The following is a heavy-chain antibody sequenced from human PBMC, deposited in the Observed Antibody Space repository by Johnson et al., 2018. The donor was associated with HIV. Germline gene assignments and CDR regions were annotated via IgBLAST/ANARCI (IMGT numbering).Heavy chain of an antibody. CDR2: IKSKPDGGSE. CDR1: GFTFSNAW. J-gene: IGHJ3*02. D-gene: IGHD2-2*01. V-gene: IGHV3-15*01. Sequence: VQLVESGGGLVKPGGSLRLSCAASGFTFSNAWMNWVRQAPGKGLQWVGRIKSKPDGGSEDYAAPVKDRFTISRDDSKNTLYLQINSLRAEDTAVYYCAKGGYSSSWYLWDTFNMWGQGTMVTVSS. CDR3: AKGGYSSSWYLWDTFNM.